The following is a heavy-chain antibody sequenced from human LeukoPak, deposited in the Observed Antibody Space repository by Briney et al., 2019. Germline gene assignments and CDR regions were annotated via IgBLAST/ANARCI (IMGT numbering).Heavy chain of an antibody. Sequence: PGRSLRLSCTASGFTFSNHAIHWVRQAPGKGLEWVAIISYDGSNQYYADSVKGRFTISRDNSKNTVFLQMNSLRAEDTAVYSCARTRQWEHFSCLEYWGQGTLVTVSS. D-gene: IGHD1-26*01. J-gene: IGHJ4*02. CDR1: GFTFSNHA. CDR3: ARTRQWEHFSCLEY. V-gene: IGHV3-30*03. CDR2: ISYDGSNQ.